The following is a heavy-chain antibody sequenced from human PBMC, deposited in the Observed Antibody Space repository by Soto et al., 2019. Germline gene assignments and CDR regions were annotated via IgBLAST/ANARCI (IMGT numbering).Heavy chain of an antibody. CDR1: GGSISSSSYY. Sequence: SETLSLTCTVSGGSISSSSYYWGWIRQPPGKGLEWIGSIYYSGSTYYNPSLKSRVTISVDTSKNQFSLKLSSVTAADTAVYYCARHYSSVVVAANPYHFDYWGQGTLVTVSS. J-gene: IGHJ4*02. CDR3: ARHYSSVVVAANPYHFDY. D-gene: IGHD2-15*01. CDR2: IYYSGST. V-gene: IGHV4-39*01.